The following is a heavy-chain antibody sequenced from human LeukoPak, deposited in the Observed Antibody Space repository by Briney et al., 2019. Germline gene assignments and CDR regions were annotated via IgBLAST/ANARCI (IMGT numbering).Heavy chain of an antibody. V-gene: IGHV3-23*01. CDR1: GFTFSSYA. CDR3: AKSGTDYYYYYYMDV. J-gene: IGHJ6*03. CDR2: ISGSGGST. Sequence: GGSLRLSCAASGFTFSSYAMSWVRQAPGKGLEWVSAISGSGGSTYYADSVKGRFTISRDNSKNTLYLQMNSLRAEDTAVYYSAKSGTDYYYYYYMDVWGKGTTVTVSS.